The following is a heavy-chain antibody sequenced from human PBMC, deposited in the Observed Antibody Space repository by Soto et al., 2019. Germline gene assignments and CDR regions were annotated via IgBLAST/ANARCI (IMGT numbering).Heavy chain of an antibody. D-gene: IGHD1-26*01. CDR3: AREGFSGRYVPH. CDR1: GDTFGSYA. V-gene: IGHV1-69*18. Sequence: QVQLVQSGAEVKKAGSSVKVSCKASGDTFGSYAISWVRQAPGQGHEWMGSIVPIFTTSKYAQKFQGRVTITADESTSTVFMELSGLTSDDTAMYYCAREGFSGRYVPHWGQGTRVTVSS. CDR2: IVPIFTTS. J-gene: IGHJ1*01.